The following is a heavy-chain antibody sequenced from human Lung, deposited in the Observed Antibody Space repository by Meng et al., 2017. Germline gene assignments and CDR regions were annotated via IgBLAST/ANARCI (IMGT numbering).Heavy chain of an antibody. V-gene: IGHV2-5*02. D-gene: IGHD3-22*01. J-gene: IGHJ4*02. CDR2: FYWDDEK. CDR3: AHSWGSGYYFGPLDY. Sequence: QITLKESGPALVKPTQTLTLTCPLSGSSLSTSGVAVGWIRQPPGKALEWLALFYWDDEKRYSPSLKSRLTITKDTSKNHVVLTMTNMDPVDTATYYCAHSWGSGYYFGPLDYWGQGTLVTVSS. CDR1: GSSLSTSGVA.